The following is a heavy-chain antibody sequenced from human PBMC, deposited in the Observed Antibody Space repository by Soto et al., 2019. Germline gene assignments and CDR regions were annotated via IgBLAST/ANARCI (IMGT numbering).Heavy chain of an antibody. V-gene: IGHV4-34*01. J-gene: IGHJ6*02. CDR3: ARGRGYSYGYWGIYYYGMDV. CDR1: GGSFSGYY. CDR2: INHSGST. D-gene: IGHD5-18*01. Sequence: WETLSLTCAVYGGSFSGYYWSWIRQPPGKGLEWIGEINHSGSTNYNPSLKSRVTISVDTSKNQFSLKLSSVTAADTAVYYCARGRGYSYGYWGIYYYGMDVWGQGTTVTVS.